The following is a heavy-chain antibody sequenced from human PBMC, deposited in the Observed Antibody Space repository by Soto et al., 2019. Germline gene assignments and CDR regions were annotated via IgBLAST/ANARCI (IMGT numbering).Heavy chain of an antibody. J-gene: IGHJ6*02. CDR2: IIPIFGTA. D-gene: IGHD4-17*01. CDR3: ARGETTVVSLARDPIYGMDV. CDR1: GGTISSYA. Sequence: QVQLVQSGAEVKKPGSSVKVSCKASGGTISSYAISWVRQAPGQGLEWMGGIIPIFGTANYAQKFQGRVTITADESTSTAYMELSSLRSEDTAVYYCARGETTVVSLARDPIYGMDVWGLGTTVTVSS. V-gene: IGHV1-69*01.